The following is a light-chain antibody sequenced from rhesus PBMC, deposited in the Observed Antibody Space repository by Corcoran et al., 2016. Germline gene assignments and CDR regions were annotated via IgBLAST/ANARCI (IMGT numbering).Light chain of an antibody. J-gene: IGKJ3*01. Sequence: DIQMTQSPSSLSASVGDTVTITCRASQSISSWLDWYQQKPGKAPKLLIYKASSLQSWVPSRLSGSGSGTVFTLTISSLQPEDFATYYCLQYSSSLFTFGPGTKLDIK. CDR1: QSISSW. CDR3: LQYSSSLFT. V-gene: IGKV1-22*01. CDR2: KAS.